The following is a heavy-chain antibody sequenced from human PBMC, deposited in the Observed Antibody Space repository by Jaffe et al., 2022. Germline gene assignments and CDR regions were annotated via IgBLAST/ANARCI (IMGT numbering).Heavy chain of an antibody. CDR2: IKQDGSEK. CDR3: ARGSTIFGPGGEIYFDY. J-gene: IGHJ4*02. D-gene: IGHD3-3*01. CDR1: GFTFSSYW. V-gene: IGHV3-7*01. Sequence: EVQLVESGGGLVQPGGSLRLSCAASGFTFSSYWMSWVRQAPGKGLEWVANIKQDGSEKYYVDSVKGRFTISRDNAKNSLYLQMNSLRAEDTAVYYCARGSTIFGPGGEIYFDYWGQGTLVTVSS.